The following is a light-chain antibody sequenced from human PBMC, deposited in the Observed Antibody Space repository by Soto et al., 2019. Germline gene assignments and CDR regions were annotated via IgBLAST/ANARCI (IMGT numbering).Light chain of an antibody. Sequence: DIQLTQSPSPLSASVGDRVTITCRASQSISSYLTWYQQKPGKAPKLLIYAASSLPSGVPSRFTGSGSGTDFTLTISSLQPEDFATYYCQQSYTSWWTFGQGTKVDIK. J-gene: IGKJ1*01. V-gene: IGKV1-39*01. CDR3: QQSYTSWWT. CDR1: QSISSY. CDR2: AAS.